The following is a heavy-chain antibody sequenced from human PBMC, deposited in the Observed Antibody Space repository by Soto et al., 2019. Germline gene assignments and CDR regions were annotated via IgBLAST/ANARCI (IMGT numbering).Heavy chain of an antibody. V-gene: IGHV1-8*01. CDR2: MNPNSGNT. D-gene: IGHD3-16*01. CDR3: ARDLVEMNWFDP. Sequence: GASVKVSCKASGYTFTSYDINWVRQATGQGLEWMGWMNPNSGNTGYAQKFQGRVTMTRNTSISTAYMELSSLRSEDTAVYYCARDLVEMNWFDPWGQGTLVTVSS. J-gene: IGHJ5*02. CDR1: GYTFTSYD.